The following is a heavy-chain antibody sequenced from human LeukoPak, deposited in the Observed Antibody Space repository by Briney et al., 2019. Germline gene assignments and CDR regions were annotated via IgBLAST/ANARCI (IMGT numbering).Heavy chain of an antibody. Sequence: SETLSLTCTVSGGSISTYYWSWIRQSPGKGLEWIGSVYYSGSTNYNPSLKSRVSISVDTSKNQFSLELSSVTAADTAVYYCAVNSTRHTFDIWGKGTMVTVSS. CDR3: AVNSTRHTFDI. D-gene: IGHD5-24*01. CDR1: GGSISTYY. V-gene: IGHV4-59*08. CDR2: VYYSGST. J-gene: IGHJ3*02.